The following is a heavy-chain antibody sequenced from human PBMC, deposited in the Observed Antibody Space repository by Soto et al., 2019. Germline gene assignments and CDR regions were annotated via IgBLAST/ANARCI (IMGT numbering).Heavy chain of an antibody. D-gene: IGHD4-4*01. J-gene: IGHJ4*02. CDR1: GGSISSVGYY. V-gene: IGHV4-31*03. CDR3: TTERHYSPIDC. CDR2: IYYSGST. Sequence: SETLSLTCTVSGGSISSVGYYWSWIRPHPGKGLEWIGYIYYSGSTYYNPSLKSRVTISRDDSKNTLYLQMNSLKTEHTAVYYCTTERHYSPIDCWGQGTLVTVSS.